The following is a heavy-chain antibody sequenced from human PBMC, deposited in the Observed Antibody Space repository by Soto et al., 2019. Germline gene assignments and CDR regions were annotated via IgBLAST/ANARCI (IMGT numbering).Heavy chain of an antibody. CDR1: GGSISSYY. Sequence: SETLSLTCTVSGGSISSYYWSWIRQPAGKGLEWIGRIYTSGSTNYNPSLKSRVTMSVDTSKNQFSLKLSSVTAADTAVYYCARTGEQNYYDSSGRPYYYYYYGMDVWGQGTTVTAP. J-gene: IGHJ6*02. V-gene: IGHV4-4*07. CDR2: IYTSGST. CDR3: ARTGEQNYYDSSGRPYYYYYYGMDV. D-gene: IGHD3-22*01.